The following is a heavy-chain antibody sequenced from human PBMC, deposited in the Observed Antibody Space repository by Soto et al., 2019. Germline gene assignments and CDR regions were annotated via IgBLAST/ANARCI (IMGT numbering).Heavy chain of an antibody. D-gene: IGHD3-22*01. CDR3: AAVYYYDTNDYYRIWFDP. Sequence: PSETLSLTCTVSGGSISSSGYYWGWIRQPPGKGLDWIGNIYYSGNTHYNPSLKSRVTISADTSKNQFSLKLSSVTAADTAVYYCAAVYYYDTNDYYRIWFDPWGQGTLVTVSS. V-gene: IGHV4-39*01. J-gene: IGHJ5*02. CDR2: IYYSGNT. CDR1: GGSISSSGYY.